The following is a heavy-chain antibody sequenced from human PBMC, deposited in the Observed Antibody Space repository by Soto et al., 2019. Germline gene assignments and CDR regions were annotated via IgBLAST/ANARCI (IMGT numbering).Heavy chain of an antibody. D-gene: IGHD3-10*01. CDR2: IYYSGST. V-gene: IGHV4-59*08. CDR3: ARAHNYYGSGSYYNYYFDY. CDR1: GGSISSYY. J-gene: IGHJ4*02. Sequence: SETLSLTCTVSGGSISSYYWSWIRQPPGKGLEWIGYIYYSGSTNYNPSLKSRVTISVDTSKNQFSLKLSSVTAADTAVYYCARAHNYYGSGSYYNYYFDYWGQGTLVTVSS.